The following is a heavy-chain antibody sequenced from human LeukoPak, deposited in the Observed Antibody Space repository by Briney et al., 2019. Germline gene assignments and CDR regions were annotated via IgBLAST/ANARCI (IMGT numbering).Heavy chain of an antibody. Sequence: SETLSLTCTVSGGSISSGSSDYYWGWIRQPPGKGLDWIGSISDSGRTYYNPSLKSRVTVSVDTSKNQFSLNLSSVTAANTAVYYCARQFGSGLWYFDLWGRGTLVSVSS. CDR2: ISDSGRT. D-gene: IGHD3-10*01. V-gene: IGHV4-39*01. J-gene: IGHJ2*01. CDR3: ARQFGSGLWYFDL. CDR1: GGSISSGSSDYY.